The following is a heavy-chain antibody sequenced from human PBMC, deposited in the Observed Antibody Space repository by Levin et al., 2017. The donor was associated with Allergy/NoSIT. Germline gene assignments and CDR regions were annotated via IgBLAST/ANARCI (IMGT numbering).Heavy chain of an antibody. Sequence: GESLKISCKASGYSFSGNWIAWVRQMPGKGLEWLGIIYPGDSDTIYSPSFQGQVTISADRSINTAYLQWSSLKASDTAMYYCARRGKEGYYYSMDVWGKGTTVTVSS. CDR2: IYPGDSDT. CDR3: ARRGKEGYYYSMDV. V-gene: IGHV5-51*01. CDR1: GYSFSGNW. J-gene: IGHJ6*04.